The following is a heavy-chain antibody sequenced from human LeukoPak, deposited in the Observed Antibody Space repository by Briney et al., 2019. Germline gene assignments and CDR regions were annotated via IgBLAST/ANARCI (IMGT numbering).Heavy chain of an antibody. V-gene: IGHV1-18*01. D-gene: IGHD6-6*01. CDR2: ISAHNGNT. CDR3: ARDAGRIAARPVDY. Sequence: ASVKVSCKASGYTFTSYGISWVRQAPGQGLEWMGWISAHNGNTNYAQKLQGRVTMTTDTSTSTAYMELRSLRSDDTAMYYCARDAGRIAARPVDYWGQGTLVTVSS. J-gene: IGHJ4*02. CDR1: GYTFTSYG.